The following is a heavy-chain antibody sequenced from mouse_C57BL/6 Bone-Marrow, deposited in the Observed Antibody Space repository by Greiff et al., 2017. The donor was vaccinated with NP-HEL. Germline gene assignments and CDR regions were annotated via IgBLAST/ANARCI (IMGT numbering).Heavy chain of an antibody. D-gene: IGHD2-1*01. V-gene: IGHV1-54*01. J-gene: IGHJ3*01. CDR3: ARSRSTLLWYPWFAY. CDR2: INPGSGGT. Sequence: QVQLQQSGAELVRPGTSVKVSCKASGYAFTNYLIEWVKQRPGQGLEWIGVINPGSGGTTYNEKFKGKATLTADKSSSTAYMQLSSLTSEDSAVYVCARSRSTLLWYPWFAYWGQGTLVTVSA. CDR1: GYAFTNYL.